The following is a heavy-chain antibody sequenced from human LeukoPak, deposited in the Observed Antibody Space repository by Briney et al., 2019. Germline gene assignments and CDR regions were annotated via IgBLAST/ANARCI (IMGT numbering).Heavy chain of an antibody. V-gene: IGHV1-69*04. CDR1: GYTFTSSA. Sequence: EASVKVSCKASGYTFTSSAISWVRQAPGQGLEWMGRIIPILGIANYAQKFQGRVTITADKSTSTAYMELSSLRSEDTAVYYCARDVGGWFDPWGQGTLVTVSS. J-gene: IGHJ5*02. CDR2: IIPILGIA. CDR3: ARDVGGWFDP. D-gene: IGHD3-16*01.